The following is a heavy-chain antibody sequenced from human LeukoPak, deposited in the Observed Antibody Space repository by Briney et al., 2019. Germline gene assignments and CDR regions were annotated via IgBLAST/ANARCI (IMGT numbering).Heavy chain of an antibody. V-gene: IGHV3-74*01. D-gene: IGHD3-10*01. CDR3: ARDITMIRDLRGDGS. Sequence: GGSLRLSCAASGFTFSNYWMHWVRQAPGKGLVWVSRINSDGSYTNYADSVKGRFTISRGNAKNTLYLQMNSLRAEDTAVYYCARDITMIRDLRGDGSWGQGTLVTVSS. J-gene: IGHJ5*02. CDR1: GFTFSNYW. CDR2: INSDGSYT.